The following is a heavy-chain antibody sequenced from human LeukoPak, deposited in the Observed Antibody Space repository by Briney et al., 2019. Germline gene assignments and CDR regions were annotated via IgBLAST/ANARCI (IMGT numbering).Heavy chain of an antibody. CDR1: GFTFDDYG. CDR3: ARGPHIVVVPAAIPFGPFDP. Sequence: GSLRLSCAASGFTFDDYGMSWVRQAPGKGLEWVSGINWNGGSTGYADSVKGRFTISRDNAKNSLYLQMNSLRAEDTALYYCARGPHIVVVPAAIPFGPFDPWGQGTLVTVSS. D-gene: IGHD2-2*02. J-gene: IGHJ5*02. V-gene: IGHV3-20*04. CDR2: INWNGGST.